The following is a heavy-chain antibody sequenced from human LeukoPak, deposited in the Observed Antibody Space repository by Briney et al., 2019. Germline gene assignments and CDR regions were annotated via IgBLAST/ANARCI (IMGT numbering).Heavy chain of an antibody. D-gene: IGHD3-10*01. Sequence: SETLSLTCAVSGGSISSGGYSWSWIRQPPGKGLEWIGYIYHSGSTYYNPSLKSRVTISVDGSKNQFSLKLSSVTAADTAVYYCARVGTMVRGVIKGYWFDPWGQGTLVTVSS. CDR3: ARVGTMVRGVIKGYWFDP. V-gene: IGHV4-30-2*01. CDR1: GGSISSGGYS. CDR2: IYHSGST. J-gene: IGHJ5*02.